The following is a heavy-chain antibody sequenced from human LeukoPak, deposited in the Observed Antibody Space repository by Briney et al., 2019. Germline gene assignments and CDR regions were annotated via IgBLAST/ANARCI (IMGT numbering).Heavy chain of an antibody. Sequence: PSETLSLTCTVSGGSISSTVYYWAWIRQPPGKGLEWFGCISYSGSTYYSPSLKSRVTISVDTSKKQFSLKLSSVTAADTAVYYCARDWGEGVVVAARGVGAFDIWGQGTMVTVSS. CDR3: ARDWGEGVVVAARGVGAFDI. CDR1: GGSISSTVYY. V-gene: IGHV4-39*02. J-gene: IGHJ3*02. D-gene: IGHD2-15*01. CDR2: ISYSGST.